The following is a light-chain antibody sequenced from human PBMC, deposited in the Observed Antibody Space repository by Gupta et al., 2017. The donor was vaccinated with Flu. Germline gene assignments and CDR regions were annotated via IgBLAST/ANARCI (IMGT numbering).Light chain of an antibody. CDR2: GAS. CDR3: QQYTDWPPLT. J-gene: IGKJ4*02. CDR1: QSVSSH. Sequence: DSATLACRASQSVSSHLAWYQQKPGQSPRLLIYGASIRATGIPARFSGGGSGTEFTLTINGLQSEDFAVYYCQQYTDWPPLTFGGGTKVEI. V-gene: IGKV3-15*01.